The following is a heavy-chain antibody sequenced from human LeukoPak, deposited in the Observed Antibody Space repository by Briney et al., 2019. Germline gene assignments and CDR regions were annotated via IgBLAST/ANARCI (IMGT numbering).Heavy chain of an antibody. CDR1: GFTFSSYA. Sequence: PGGSLRLSCAASGFTFSSYAMSWVRQAPGKGLEWVSSGSGGSTYYADSVKGRFTISRDNSKNTLYLQMNSLRAEDTAVYYCAKGWSSGWYSYYYYGMDVWGQGTTVTVSS. CDR3: AKGWSSGWYSYYYYGMDV. J-gene: IGHJ6*02. V-gene: IGHV3-23*01. CDR2: SGSGGST. D-gene: IGHD6-19*01.